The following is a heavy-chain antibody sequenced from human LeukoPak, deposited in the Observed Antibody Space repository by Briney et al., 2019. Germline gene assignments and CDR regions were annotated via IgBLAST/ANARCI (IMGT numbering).Heavy chain of an antibody. CDR1: GGSISSYY. V-gene: IGHV4-59*01. CDR3: ARASPRMDV. J-gene: IGHJ6*04. CDR2: IYYSGST. Sequence: KPSETLSLTCTVSGGSISSYYWSRIRQPPGKGLEWIGYIYYSGSTNYNPSLKSRVTISVDTSKNQFSLKLSSVTAADTAVYYCARASPRMDVWGKGTTVTVSS.